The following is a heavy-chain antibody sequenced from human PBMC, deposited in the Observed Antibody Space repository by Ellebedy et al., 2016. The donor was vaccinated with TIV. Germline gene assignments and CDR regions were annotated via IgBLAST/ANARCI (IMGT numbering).Heavy chain of an antibody. D-gene: IGHD6-19*01. Sequence: GESLKISXAASGFTFSSYAMSWVRQAPGKGLEWVSAISTSTGSTYYADSVRGRFTLSRDNSKNTLYLQMNSLKAEDTAVYFCAKDQGSGLEKCFDHWGQGTLVTVSS. J-gene: IGHJ4*02. CDR3: AKDQGSGLEKCFDH. CDR2: ISTSTGST. V-gene: IGHV3-23*01. CDR1: GFTFSSYA.